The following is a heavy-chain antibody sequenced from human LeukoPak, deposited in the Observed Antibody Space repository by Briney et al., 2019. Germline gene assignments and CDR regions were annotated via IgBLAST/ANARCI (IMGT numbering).Heavy chain of an antibody. CDR1: GFTFSSYG. D-gene: IGHD3-3*01. CDR2: IWNDASHD. V-gene: IGHV3-30*02. Sequence: GGSLRLSCAASGFTFSSYGMHWVRQAPGKGLEWVAVIWNDASHDNYVDSVKGRFTISRDNSKNTLYLQMNSLRAEDTAVYYCAKGFGDYDFWSGYGIYYYYYYMDVWGKGTTVTVSS. CDR3: AKGFGDYDFWSGYGIYYYYYYMDV. J-gene: IGHJ6*03.